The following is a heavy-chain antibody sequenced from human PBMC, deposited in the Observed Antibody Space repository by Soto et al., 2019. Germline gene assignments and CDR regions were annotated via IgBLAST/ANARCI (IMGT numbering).Heavy chain of an antibody. CDR2: INAGNGNT. V-gene: IGHV1-3*01. Sequence: ASVKVSCKASGYTFTSYAMHWVRQAPGQRLEWMGWINAGNGNTKYSQKFQGRVTITRDTSASTAYMELSSLRSEDTAVYYCATQPYDSSGYYWSDYYYYGMDVWGQGTTVTVSS. CDR1: GYTFTSYA. D-gene: IGHD3-22*01. CDR3: ATQPYDSSGYYWSDYYYYGMDV. J-gene: IGHJ6*02.